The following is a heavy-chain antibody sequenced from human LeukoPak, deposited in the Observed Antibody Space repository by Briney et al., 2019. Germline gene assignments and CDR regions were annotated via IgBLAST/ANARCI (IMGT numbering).Heavy chain of an antibody. Sequence: QSGGSLRLSRAASGFTFNSHAMNWVRQAPGKGLEWVSTVRVNGRSTYYADSVKGRFTISRDNSKNTLYLQMNSLRAEDTALYYCAKPGEPSNYFFDYWGQGAPVTVSS. CDR2: VRVNGRST. CDR1: GFTFNSHA. D-gene: IGHD2-21*01. J-gene: IGHJ4*02. V-gene: IGHV3-23*01. CDR3: AKPGEPSNYFFDY.